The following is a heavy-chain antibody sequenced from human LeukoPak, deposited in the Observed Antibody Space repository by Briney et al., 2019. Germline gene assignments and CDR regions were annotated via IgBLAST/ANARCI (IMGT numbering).Heavy chain of an antibody. CDR3: SPRGGSGSYRRNY. J-gene: IGHJ4*02. Sequence: TGGSLRLSCAASGFTFSSYWMSWVRQAPGKGLEWAANIKQDGSEKYYVDSVKGRFTISRDNAKNSLYLQMNSLRAEDTALYARSPRGGSGSYRRNYWGQGTLVTVSS. CDR2: IKQDGSEK. V-gene: IGHV3-7*03. D-gene: IGHD3-10*01. CDR1: GFTFSSYW.